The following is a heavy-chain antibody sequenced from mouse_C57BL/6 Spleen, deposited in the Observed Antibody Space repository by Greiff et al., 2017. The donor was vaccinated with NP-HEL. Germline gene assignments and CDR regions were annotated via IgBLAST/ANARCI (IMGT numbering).Heavy chain of an antibody. CDR1: GFSLTSCG. D-gene: IGHD2-3*01. CDR2: IWSGGST. V-gene: IGHV2-2*01. Sequence: VQRVESGPGLVQPSQSLSITCTVSGFSLTSCGVHWVRQSPGKGLEWLGVIWSGGSTDYNAAFISRLSISKDNSKSQVFFKMNSLQADDTAIYYCARTRIYDGYYGAMDYWGQGTSVTVSS. J-gene: IGHJ4*01. CDR3: ARTRIYDGYYGAMDY.